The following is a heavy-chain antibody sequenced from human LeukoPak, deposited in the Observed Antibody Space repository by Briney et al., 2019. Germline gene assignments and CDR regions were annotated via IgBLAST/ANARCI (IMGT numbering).Heavy chain of an antibody. V-gene: IGHV4-59*01. CDR3: AREDPQTTVPEGMDV. J-gene: IGHJ6*02. CDR2: IYYSGTT. D-gene: IGHD4-17*01. CDR1: GGSTSSYY. Sequence: KPSETLSLTCTVSGGSTSSYYWSWIRQPPGKGLEWIGYIYYSGTTNYNPSLKGRVTISVDTSKNQFSLQLRSVTAADPAVYYCAREDPQTTVPEGMDVWGQGTTVTVSS.